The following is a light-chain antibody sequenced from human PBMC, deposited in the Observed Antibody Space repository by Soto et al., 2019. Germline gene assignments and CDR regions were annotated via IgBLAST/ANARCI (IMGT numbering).Light chain of an antibody. Sequence: DIQMTQSPSSLSVSVGDRVTITCRASQSISSYLNWYQQKPGKAPKLLIFAASSLQSGVPSRFSGSRSGPDFTLTISSLQPEDSATYYCQQSYSTPITFGQGTRLEIK. V-gene: IGKV1-39*01. CDR2: AAS. CDR1: QSISSY. J-gene: IGKJ5*01. CDR3: QQSYSTPIT.